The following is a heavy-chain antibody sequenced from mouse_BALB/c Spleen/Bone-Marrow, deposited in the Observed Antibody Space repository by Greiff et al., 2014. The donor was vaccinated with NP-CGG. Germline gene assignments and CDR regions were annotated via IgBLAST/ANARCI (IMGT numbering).Heavy chain of an antibody. CDR1: GFNIKDTY. J-gene: IGHJ2*02. V-gene: IGHV14-3*02. D-gene: IGHD1-1*01. Sequence: EVKLQESGAELVKPGASVKLSCTASGFNIKDTYMHWVKQRPEQGLEWIGRIDPANGNTKYDPKFQGKATITADTSSNTAYLQLSXLXXEDTAVYYCARYYYGSSLFDYWGQGTSLTVSS. CDR2: IDPANGNT. CDR3: ARYYYGSSLFDY.